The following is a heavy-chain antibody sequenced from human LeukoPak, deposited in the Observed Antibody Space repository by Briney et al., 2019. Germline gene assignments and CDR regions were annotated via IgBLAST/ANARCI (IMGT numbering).Heavy chain of an antibody. D-gene: IGHD6-13*01. CDR1: GYTFTDYF. J-gene: IGHJ3*02. Sequence: ASVKVSCKASGYTFTDYFIHWIRQAAGQGLEWRGWINPNSGATSYAQKFQGRVTMTRDTSINTGNMELTGLRFDDTAVYYCARELSAVGRWGAFDMWGQGTMVTVSS. CDR3: ARELSAVGRWGAFDM. CDR2: INPNSGAT. V-gene: IGHV1-2*02.